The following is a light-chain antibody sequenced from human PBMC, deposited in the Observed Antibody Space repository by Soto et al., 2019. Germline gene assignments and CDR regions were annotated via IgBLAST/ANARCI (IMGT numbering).Light chain of an antibody. CDR2: EVT. CDR1: SSDVGGYNY. Sequence: QSALTQPASVSGSPGQSITISCTGSSSDVGGYNYVSWYQQHPGKAPKPIIYEVTYRPSGVSNRFSGSKSGNTASLTISGLQSEDEADYYCSSYTVTNFLSYVFGTGTKVTVL. J-gene: IGLJ1*01. CDR3: SSYTVTNFLSYV. V-gene: IGLV2-14*01.